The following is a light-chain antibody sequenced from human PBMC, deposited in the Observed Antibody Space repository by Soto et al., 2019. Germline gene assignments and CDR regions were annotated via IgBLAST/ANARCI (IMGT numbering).Light chain of an antibody. CDR1: QSVNSRY. CDR3: QQYGRPPRAT. V-gene: IGKV3-20*01. CDR2: EAS. Sequence: DTVLTQSPGSLSLCPLEVGTVSFMGSQSVNSRYIAWYQVKPGQAPRLLIYEASSRATGIPDRFSGGGSGTDFTLSISKVEPEHFAVYYCQQYGRPPRATFGQGTRLEIK. J-gene: IGKJ5*01.